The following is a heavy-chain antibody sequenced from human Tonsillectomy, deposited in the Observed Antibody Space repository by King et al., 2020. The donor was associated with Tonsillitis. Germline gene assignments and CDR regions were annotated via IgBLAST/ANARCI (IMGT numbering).Heavy chain of an antibody. CDR3: ARGGTFYDILTSSNGMDV. D-gene: IGHD3-9*01. CDR2: ISYDGSNK. V-gene: IGHV3-33*05. J-gene: IGHJ6*02. Sequence: QVQLVESGGGVVQPGRSLRLSCAASGFTFSTYGIHWVRQAPGKGLEWLALISYDGSNKYYADSVKGRFTISRDNSRNTLYLQMNSLRAEDTAVYYCARGGTFYDILTSSNGMDVWGQGTTVTVSS. CDR1: GFTFSTYG.